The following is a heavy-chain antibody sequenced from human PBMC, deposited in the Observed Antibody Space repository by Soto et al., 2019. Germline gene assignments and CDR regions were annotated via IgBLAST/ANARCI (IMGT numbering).Heavy chain of an antibody. CDR1: GFTFSSYA. Sequence: QVQLVESGGGVVQPGRSLRLSCAASGFTFSSYAMHWVRPAPGKGLEWVAVISYDGSNKYYANSVKGRFTTSRDNSKNTLYLQMNSLRAEDTAVYYCAREGGGNFDYWGQGTLVTVSS. CDR2: ISYDGSNK. CDR3: AREGGGNFDY. D-gene: IGHD2-15*01. V-gene: IGHV3-30-3*01. J-gene: IGHJ4*02.